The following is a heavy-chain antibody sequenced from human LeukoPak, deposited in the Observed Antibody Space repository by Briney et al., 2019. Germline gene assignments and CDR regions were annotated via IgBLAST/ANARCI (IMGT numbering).Heavy chain of an antibody. D-gene: IGHD2-2*01. Sequence: PSETLSLTCTVSGASITSSSYYWGWIRQPPGKGLEWIGSNYYSGNTYHNPSLKSRVTISVDTSKKQFSLRLSSVTAADTAVYYCANGGVVNYWGQGTLVTVSS. CDR1: GASITSSSYY. CDR2: NYYSGNT. V-gene: IGHV4-39*01. J-gene: IGHJ4*02. CDR3: ANGGVVNY.